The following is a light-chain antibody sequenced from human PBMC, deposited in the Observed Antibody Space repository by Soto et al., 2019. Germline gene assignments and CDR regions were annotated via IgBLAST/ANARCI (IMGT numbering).Light chain of an antibody. CDR2: GAS. CDR3: QQSNNWPRT. V-gene: IGKV3D-15*01. CDR1: QSVSSN. J-gene: IGKJ2*01. Sequence: EIVMTQSPATLSVSPGERATLSCRASQSVSSNLALYQQKPGQAPRLLIYGASTRATGIPARFSGSGSGTECTLPISRLQSEDFAVYYCQQSNNWPRTFGQGTKLEIK.